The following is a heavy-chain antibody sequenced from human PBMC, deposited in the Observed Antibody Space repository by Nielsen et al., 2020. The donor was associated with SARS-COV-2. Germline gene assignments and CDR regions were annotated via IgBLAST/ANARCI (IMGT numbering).Heavy chain of an antibody. J-gene: IGHJ4*02. CDR1: GFTFSDYG. CDR3: AKDFWSSPNQVGPDY. Sequence: GESLKISCAASGFTFSDYGIHWVRQAPGKGLEWMAIISRDASDTFYPDSVKGRFTVSRDNSKNTVYLQMNSLRPEDTAGYYCAKDFWSSPNQVGPDYWGQGTLVTVSS. V-gene: IGHV3-30*18. CDR2: ISRDASDT. D-gene: IGHD3-3*01.